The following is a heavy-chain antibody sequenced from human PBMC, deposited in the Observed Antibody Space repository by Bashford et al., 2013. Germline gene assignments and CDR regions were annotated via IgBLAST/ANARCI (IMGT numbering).Heavy chain of an antibody. CDR3: ATSKIGGTFYY. D-gene: IGHD1-26*01. J-gene: IGHJ4*02. V-gene: IGHV3-23*01. CDR2: ISGSGGST. Sequence: VRQAPGRGLEWVSSISGSGGSTYYADSVKGRFTISRDNSKNTLYLQMNSLRAEDTAVYYCATSKIGGTFYYWGQGTLVTVSS.